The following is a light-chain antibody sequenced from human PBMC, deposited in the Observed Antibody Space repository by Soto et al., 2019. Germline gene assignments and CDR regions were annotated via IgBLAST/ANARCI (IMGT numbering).Light chain of an antibody. CDR1: QSVSSSY. CDR3: KQYGSSPKYT. CDR2: GAS. J-gene: IGKJ2*01. Sequence: EIVLTQSPGTLSLSPGERATLSCRASQSVSSSYLAWYQQKPGQAPRLLIYGASSRATGIPDRFSGSGSGTDFTLTISRLEPEDFAVYYGKQYGSSPKYTFGQGTKLEIK. V-gene: IGKV3-20*01.